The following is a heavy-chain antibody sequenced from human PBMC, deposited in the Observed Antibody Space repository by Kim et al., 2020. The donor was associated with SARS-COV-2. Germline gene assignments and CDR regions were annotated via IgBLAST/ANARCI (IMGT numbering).Heavy chain of an antibody. V-gene: IGHV4-61*01. Sequence: SETLSLTCTVSGGSVSSGSYYWSWIRQPPGKGLEWIGYIYYSGSTNYNPSLKSRVTISVDTSKNQFSLKLSSVTAADTAVYYCAREFMITFGGVIVSNYYGMDVWGQGTTVTVSS. J-gene: IGHJ6*02. CDR3: AREFMITFGGVIVSNYYGMDV. CDR1: GGSVSSGSYY. CDR2: IYYSGST. D-gene: IGHD3-16*02.